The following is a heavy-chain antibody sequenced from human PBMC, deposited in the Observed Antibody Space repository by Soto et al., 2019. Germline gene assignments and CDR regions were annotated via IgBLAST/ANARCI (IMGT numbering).Heavy chain of an antibody. CDR2: ISGSGGST. J-gene: IGHJ4*02. Sequence: GGSMRLPCAASGVTLSSYAMDWVRQAPGKGLEWVSGISGSGGSTYYADSVKGRFTISRDNSKNTLYLQMNSLRAEDTAVYYCAKDYYYGSGSYYQFDYWGQGTLVTVSS. CDR1: GVTLSSYA. V-gene: IGHV3-23*01. D-gene: IGHD3-10*01. CDR3: AKDYYYGSGSYYQFDY.